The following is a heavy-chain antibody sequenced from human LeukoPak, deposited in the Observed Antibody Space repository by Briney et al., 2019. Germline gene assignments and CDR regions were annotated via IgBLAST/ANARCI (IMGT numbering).Heavy chain of an antibody. D-gene: IGHD4-23*01. CDR3: ARGGRWHFGY. Sequence: ASVKVSCKASGYTFTSYGISWVRQAPGQGLEWMGWMNPNSGNTGYAQKFQGRVTMTRNTSISTAYMELSSLRSEDTAVYYCARGGRWHFGYWGQGTLVTVSS. CDR1: GYTFTSYG. V-gene: IGHV1-8*02. CDR2: MNPNSGNT. J-gene: IGHJ4*02.